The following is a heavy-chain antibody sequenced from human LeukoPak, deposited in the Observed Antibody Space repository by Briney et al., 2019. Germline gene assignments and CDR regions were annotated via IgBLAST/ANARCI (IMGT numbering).Heavy chain of an antibody. V-gene: IGHV3-23*01. CDR1: GFTLSNYA. CDR2: ISGNGDKT. D-gene: IGHD6-19*01. J-gene: IGHJ3*01. CDR3: TRRGGSTGWGAFDV. Sequence: PGGSLRLSCAASGFTLSNYAMTWVRQAPEKRLEWVSTISGNGDKTFYADSVKGRFTISSDNSKNTLYLQMNSLSREDTAIYYCTRRGGSTGWGAFDVWGQGTMITVSS.